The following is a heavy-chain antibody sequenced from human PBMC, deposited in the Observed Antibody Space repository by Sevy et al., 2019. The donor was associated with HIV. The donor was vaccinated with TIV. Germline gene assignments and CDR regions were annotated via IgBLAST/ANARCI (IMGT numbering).Heavy chain of an antibody. Sequence: GGSLRLSCAASGFGLNGNAMSWVRQAPGKGLEWVAAIHGGDDTTHYGDSVKGRFTISRDSFKNILYLQMDSLRVEDTAVYYCAKDILGWAFDYWGHGTLVTASP. CDR3: AKDILGWAFDY. J-gene: IGHJ4*01. CDR2: IHGGDDTT. V-gene: IGHV3-23*01. D-gene: IGHD3-3*01. CDR1: GFGLNGNA.